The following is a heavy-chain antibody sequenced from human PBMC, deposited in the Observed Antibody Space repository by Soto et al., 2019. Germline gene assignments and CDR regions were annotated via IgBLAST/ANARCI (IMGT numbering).Heavy chain of an antibody. Sequence: PGGSLRLSCEASGFKFDDYMMHWVCQAPGKGLEWISLISWDGGSIDYADSIKGRFTVSRDNSKTSLYLHMHSLTSDDSALYFCAKEGNGGSSLDSWGQGTLVTVSS. D-gene: IGHD2-15*01. CDR2: ISWDGGSI. CDR3: AKEGNGGSSLDS. V-gene: IGHV3-43*01. J-gene: IGHJ5*01. CDR1: GFKFDDYM.